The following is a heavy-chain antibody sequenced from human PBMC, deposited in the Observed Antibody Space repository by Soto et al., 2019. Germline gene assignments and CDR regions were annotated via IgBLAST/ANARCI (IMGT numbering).Heavy chain of an antibody. Sequence: QVQLVQSGAEVKKPGASVKVSCKASGYTFTSYAMHWVRQAPGQRLEWMGWINAGNGNTKYSQKFQGRVTITRDTSASTAYMELSSLRSEDTAVYYCARDSLAYCGGDCYSGGYWGQGTLVTVSS. CDR3: ARDSLAYCGGDCYSGGY. J-gene: IGHJ4*02. CDR1: GYTFTSYA. V-gene: IGHV1-3*01. D-gene: IGHD2-21*01. CDR2: INAGNGNT.